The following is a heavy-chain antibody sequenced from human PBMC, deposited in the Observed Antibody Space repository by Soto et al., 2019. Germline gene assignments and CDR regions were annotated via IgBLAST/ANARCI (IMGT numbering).Heavy chain of an antibody. V-gene: IGHV1-8*01. CDR1: GYTFTSYD. Sequence: ASVKVSCKASGYTFTSYDINWVRQATGQGLEWMGWMNPNSGNTGYAQKFQGRVTMTRNTSISTAYMELSSLRSEDTAVYYCARGLDSSSWYNWFDPWGQGTLVTVSS. CDR3: ARGLDSSSWYNWFDP. CDR2: MNPNSGNT. J-gene: IGHJ5*02. D-gene: IGHD6-13*01.